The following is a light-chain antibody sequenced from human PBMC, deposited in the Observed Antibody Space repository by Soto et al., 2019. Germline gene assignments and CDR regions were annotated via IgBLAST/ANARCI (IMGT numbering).Light chain of an antibody. Sequence: DIQMTQSPSSLSASVGDRVTITCRTSQNIRSYLNWYQQKPGKAPKLLIYAASNLLSGVPSRFSGSGSGTNFTLTISSLQPEDFATYYCQQSYRTPHTFGQGTKLETK. V-gene: IGKV1-39*01. J-gene: IGKJ2*01. CDR3: QQSYRTPHT. CDR2: AAS. CDR1: QNIRSY.